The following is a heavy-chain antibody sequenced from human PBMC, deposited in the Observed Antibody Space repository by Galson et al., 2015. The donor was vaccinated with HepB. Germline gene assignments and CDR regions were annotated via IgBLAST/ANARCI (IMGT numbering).Heavy chain of an antibody. V-gene: IGHV1-2*06. CDR3: ARVYGSGWSRTAYYFDY. Sequence: SVKVSCKASGYTFTGYYMHWVRQAPGQGLEWMGRINPNSGGTNYAQKFQGRVTMTRDTSISTAYMELSRLRSDDTAVYYCARVYGSGWSRTAYYFDYWGQGTLVTVSS. CDR1: GYTFTGYY. D-gene: IGHD6-19*01. J-gene: IGHJ4*02. CDR2: INPNSGGT.